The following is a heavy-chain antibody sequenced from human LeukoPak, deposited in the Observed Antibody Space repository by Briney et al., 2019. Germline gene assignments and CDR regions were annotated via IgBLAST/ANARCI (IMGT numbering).Heavy chain of an antibody. V-gene: IGHV1-8*01. CDR1: GYTFTSYD. CDR3: ARKFLGSRGYYFDY. J-gene: IGHJ4*02. CDR2: MNPNTGNT. Sequence: ASVKVSCKASGYTFTSYDINWVRQATGQGLEWMGWMNPNTGNTGYAQKFQGGVTMTRDTSISTAYMELSSLRSDDTAVYYCARKFLGSRGYYFDYWGQGTLVTVSS. D-gene: IGHD3-10*01.